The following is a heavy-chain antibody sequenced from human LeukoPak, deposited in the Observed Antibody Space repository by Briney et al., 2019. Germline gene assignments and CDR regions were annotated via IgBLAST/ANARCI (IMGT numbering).Heavy chain of an antibody. CDR3: ARDGSSSWYFDY. V-gene: IGHV4-30-4*01. CDR2: IYYGGST. Sequence: SETLSLTCTVSGGSISSGDYYWRWIRQPPGKGLEWIGYIYYGGSTYYNPSLKSRVTISVDTSKNQFSLKLSSVTAADTAVYYCARDGSSSWYFDYWGQGTLVTVSS. J-gene: IGHJ4*02. D-gene: IGHD6-13*01. CDR1: GGSISSGDYY.